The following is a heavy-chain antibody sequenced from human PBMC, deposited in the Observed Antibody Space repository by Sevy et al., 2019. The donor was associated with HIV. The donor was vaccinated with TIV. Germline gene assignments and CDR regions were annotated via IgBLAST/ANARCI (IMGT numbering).Heavy chain of an antibody. J-gene: IGHJ4*02. Sequence: GGSLRLSCAASGFTFSSYAMSWVRQAPGKGLEWVSGISGSGGSTYYADSVKGRFTISRDNSKNTLNLQMNSLRADDTAIYYFAPTDYYCLGRYYNFDYWGQGTLVTVSS. CDR3: APTDYYCLGRYYNFDY. CDR2: ISGSGGST. CDR1: GFTFSSYA. D-gene: IGHD3-10*01. V-gene: IGHV3-23*01.